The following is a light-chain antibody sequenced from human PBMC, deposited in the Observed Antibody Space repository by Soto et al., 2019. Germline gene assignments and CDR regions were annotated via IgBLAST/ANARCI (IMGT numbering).Light chain of an antibody. V-gene: IGKV1-5*03. J-gene: IGKJ1*01. CDR3: QHYKTYSRT. CDR1: QSISSW. CDR2: KAS. Sequence: DIQMTQSPSTLSASVGDRVTMTCRASQSISSWLAWYQQKPGKAPNLLIYKASSLESEVPSRFSGSGSGTEFTLTISSLQPDDFATYYCQHYKTYSRTFGQGTKVEIK.